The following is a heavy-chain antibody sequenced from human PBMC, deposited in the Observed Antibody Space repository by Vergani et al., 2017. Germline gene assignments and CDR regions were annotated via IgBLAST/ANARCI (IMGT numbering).Heavy chain of an antibody. Sequence: QVQLVESGGGVVQPGRSLRLSCAASGFTFSSYGMHWVRQAPGKGLEWVAVISYDGSNKYYADSVKGRFTISRDNSKNTLYLQMNSLRAEDTAVYYCARQYCSSTSCHNWFDPWGQGTLVTVSS. D-gene: IGHD2-2*01. CDR2: ISYDGSNK. CDR1: GFTFSSYG. J-gene: IGHJ5*02. CDR3: ARQYCSSTSCHNWFDP. V-gene: IGHV3-30*03.